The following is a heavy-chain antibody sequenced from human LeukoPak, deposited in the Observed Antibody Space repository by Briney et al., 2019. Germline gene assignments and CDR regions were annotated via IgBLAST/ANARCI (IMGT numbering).Heavy chain of an antibody. J-gene: IGHJ3*02. CDR2: ISGSGGST. Sequence: GGSLRLSCAASGFTISSYAMSWVRQAPGKGLEWVSAISGSGGSTYYADSVKGRFTISRDNSKNTLYLQMNSLRAEDTAVYYCAKDIVVVPAARAFDAFDIWGQGTMVTVSS. CDR3: AKDIVVVPAARAFDAFDI. D-gene: IGHD2-2*01. V-gene: IGHV3-23*01. CDR1: GFTISSYA.